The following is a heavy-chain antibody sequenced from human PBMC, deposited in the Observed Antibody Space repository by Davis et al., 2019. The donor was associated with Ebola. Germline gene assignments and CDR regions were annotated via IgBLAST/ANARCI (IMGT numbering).Heavy chain of an antibody. Sequence: MPSETLSLTCTVSGGSISSGDYYWSWIRQPPGKGLEWIGYIYYSGSTYYNPSLKSRVTISVDPSKNQFSLKLSSVTAADTAVYYCARARPYSSRPTDGYNWFDPWGQGTLVTVSS. CDR2: IYYSGST. CDR3: ARARPYSSRPTDGYNWFDP. CDR1: GGSISSGDYY. V-gene: IGHV4-30-4*01. J-gene: IGHJ5*02. D-gene: IGHD6-13*01.